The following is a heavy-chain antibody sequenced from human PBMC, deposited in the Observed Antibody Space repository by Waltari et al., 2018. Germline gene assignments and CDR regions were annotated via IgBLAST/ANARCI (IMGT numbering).Heavy chain of an antibody. CDR1: GGTFSSHA. V-gene: IGHV1-69*01. Sequence: QVQLVQSGAEVKKPGSSVKFSCKAAGGTFSSHAISWVRQGPGQGLEWTGGIIPIFGTANYAQKFQGRVTITADESTSTAYMELSSLRSEDTAVYYCARGPGKVVTSKFDYWGQGTLVTVSS. CDR3: ARGPGKVVTSKFDY. CDR2: IIPIFGTA. J-gene: IGHJ4*02. D-gene: IGHD2-15*01.